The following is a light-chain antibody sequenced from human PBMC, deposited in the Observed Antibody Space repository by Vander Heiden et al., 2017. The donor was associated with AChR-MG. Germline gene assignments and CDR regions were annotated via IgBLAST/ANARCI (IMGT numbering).Light chain of an antibody. CDR3: QQYYSTPYT. J-gene: IGKJ2*01. CDR1: QSVLYSSNNTND. CDR2: WAS. Sequence: DILMTQSPDSLTVSLGERATVNAKSSQSVLYSSNNTNDLAWYQQKQGQPPKLLIYWASTRESGIPDRFSGSGYGTDFTLTISSLQAEDVAVYYCQQYYSTPYTFGQGTKLEIK. V-gene: IGKV4-1*01.